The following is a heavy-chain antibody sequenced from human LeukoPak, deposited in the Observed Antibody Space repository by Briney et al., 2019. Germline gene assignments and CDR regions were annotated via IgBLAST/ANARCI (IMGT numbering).Heavy chain of an antibody. CDR2: IYSGGDT. CDR1: GFTVRSNY. D-gene: IGHD5-12*01. CDR3: ARGYGGPDY. J-gene: IGHJ4*02. V-gene: IGHV3-66*01. Sequence: GGSLRLSCAASGFTVRSNYMNCVRQAPGKGLEWVSIIYSGGDTYYADSVKGRFTISRDNSKNTLYLQMNSLRVEDTAVYYCARGYGGPDYWGQGTLVTVSS.